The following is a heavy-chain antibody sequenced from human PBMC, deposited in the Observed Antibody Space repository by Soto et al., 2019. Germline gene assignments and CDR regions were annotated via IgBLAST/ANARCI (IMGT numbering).Heavy chain of an antibody. J-gene: IGHJ6*02. V-gene: IGHV1-18*01. Sequence: QVQLVQSGAEVKKPGASVKVSCKASGYTFTSYGISWVRQAPGQGLEWMGWISAYNGNTNYAQKLQGRVTMTTDTSTSTAYMELRSLRSDDTAVYYCARILGYCISTSCYSYYGMDVWGQWTTVTVYS. CDR2: ISAYNGNT. D-gene: IGHD2-2*01. CDR3: ARILGYCISTSCYSYYGMDV. CDR1: GYTFTSYG.